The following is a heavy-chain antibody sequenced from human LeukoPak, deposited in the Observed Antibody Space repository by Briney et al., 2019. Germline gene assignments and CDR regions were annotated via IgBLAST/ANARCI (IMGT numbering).Heavy chain of an antibody. CDR2: INHSGST. J-gene: IGHJ6*02. CDR3: GRGDYGGDSGYYYGLDV. CDR1: GGSISGYY. Sequence: SETLSLTCTVSGGSISGYYWNWIRQPPGKGLEWIGYINHSGSTSYNPSLKSRVTISVDTSKNQFSLNLTSLTAADTAVYYCGRGDYGGDSGYYYGLDVWGRGPRVPVSS. V-gene: IGHV4-59*08. D-gene: IGHD4-23*01.